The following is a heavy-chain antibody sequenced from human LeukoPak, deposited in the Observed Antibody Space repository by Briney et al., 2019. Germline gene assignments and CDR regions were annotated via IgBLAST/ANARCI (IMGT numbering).Heavy chain of an antibody. CDR2: ISSSGSTI. J-gene: IGHJ4*02. CDR1: GFTFSSYE. CDR3: ARAQRGYSYGDDFDY. V-gene: IGHV3-48*03. Sequence: GGSLRLSCAAPGFTFSSYEMNWVRQAPGKGLEWVSYISSSGSTIYYADSVKGRFTISRDNAKNSLYLQMNSLRAEDTAVYYCARAQRGYSYGDDFDYWGQGTLVTVSS. D-gene: IGHD5-18*01.